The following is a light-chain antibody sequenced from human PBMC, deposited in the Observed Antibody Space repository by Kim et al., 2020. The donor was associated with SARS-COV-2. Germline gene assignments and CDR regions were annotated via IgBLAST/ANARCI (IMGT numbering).Light chain of an antibody. CDR2: WAS. CDR3: QQYYSTPPS. V-gene: IGKV4-1*01. Sequence: ATLNCKSSQTVLYNSNNKNYLAWYQLKPGQAPKLLIYWASIRESGVSDRFSGSGSETDFTLTISSRQAEDVAVYYCQQYYSTPPSFGQGTKLEI. CDR1: QTVLYNSNNKNY. J-gene: IGKJ2*03.